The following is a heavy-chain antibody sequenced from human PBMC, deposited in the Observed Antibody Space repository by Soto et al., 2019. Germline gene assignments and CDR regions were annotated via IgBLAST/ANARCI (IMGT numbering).Heavy chain of an antibody. J-gene: IGHJ6*02. CDR2: FDPEDGET. Sequence: ASVKVSCKVSGYTLTELSMHWVRQAPGKGREWMGGFDPEDGETIYAQKFQGRVTMTEDTSTDTAYMELSSLRSEDTAVYYCAMWRLLRVSGYYYGMDVWGQGXTVTVSS. CDR1: GYTLTELS. V-gene: IGHV1-24*01. D-gene: IGHD3-3*01. CDR3: AMWRLLRVSGYYYGMDV.